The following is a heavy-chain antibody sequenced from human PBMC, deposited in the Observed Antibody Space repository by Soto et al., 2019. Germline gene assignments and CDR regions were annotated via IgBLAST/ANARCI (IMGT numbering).Heavy chain of an antibody. D-gene: IGHD2-15*01. V-gene: IGHV3-23*01. CDR2: ISGSGGST. CDR1: GFTFSTYA. CDR3: AKNSAYGGTSLPLS. J-gene: IGHJ5*02. Sequence: EVHLLESGGGLVQPGGSLRLSCAASGFTFSTYAMSWVRQAPGKGLEWVSAISGSGGSTYYADSVKGRFTISRDNSKNTLYLQMNSLRAEDTAVYYCAKNSAYGGTSLPLSWGQGTLVTVSS.